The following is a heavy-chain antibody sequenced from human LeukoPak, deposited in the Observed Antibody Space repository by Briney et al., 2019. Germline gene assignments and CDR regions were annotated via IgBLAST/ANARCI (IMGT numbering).Heavy chain of an antibody. D-gene: IGHD6-13*01. CDR3: AKQGPPAVGIYDY. Sequence: GGSLRLSCAASGFSFSSYGMHWVRQAPGKGLEWVAVIWYDGSNKYYADSVKGRFTISRDSSKNTLYLQMNGLRAEDTAVYYCAKQGPPAVGIYDYWGQGTPVTVSS. J-gene: IGHJ4*02. CDR2: IWYDGSNK. CDR1: GFSFSSYG. V-gene: IGHV3-33*06.